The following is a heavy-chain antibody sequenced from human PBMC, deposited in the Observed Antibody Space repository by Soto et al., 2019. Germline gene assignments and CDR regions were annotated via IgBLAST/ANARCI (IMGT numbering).Heavy chain of an antibody. CDR2: FDPEDGET. CDR3: APGVVRGGDYVGYYYYSGMDV. Sequence: ASVKVSCKVSGYTLTELSMHWVRQAPGKGLEWMGGFDPEDGETIYAQKFQGRVTMTEDTSTDTAYMELSSLRSEDTAVYYCAPGVVRGGDYVGYYYYSGMDVWGQGTTVTVSS. CDR1: GYTLTELS. D-gene: IGHD3-10*01. J-gene: IGHJ6*02. V-gene: IGHV1-24*01.